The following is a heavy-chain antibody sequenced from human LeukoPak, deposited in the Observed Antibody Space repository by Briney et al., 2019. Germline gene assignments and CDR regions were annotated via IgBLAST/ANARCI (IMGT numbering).Heavy chain of an antibody. CDR2: IIPIFGIA. V-gene: IGHV1-69*04. CDR1: GGTFSSYA. Sequence: GASVKVSCKASGGTFSSYAINWVRQAPGQGLEWIGRIIPIFGIANYAQKFQGRVTITADKSTSTAYMELSSLRSEDTAVYYCARAAPEGYQIDYWGQGTLVTVSS. D-gene: IGHD3-16*02. J-gene: IGHJ4*02. CDR3: ARAAPEGYQIDY.